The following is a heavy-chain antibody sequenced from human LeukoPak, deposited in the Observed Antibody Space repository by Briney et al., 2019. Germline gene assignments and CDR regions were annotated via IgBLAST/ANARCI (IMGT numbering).Heavy chain of an antibody. J-gene: IGHJ6*02. V-gene: IGHV3-64*01. CDR1: GFTFSSYA. D-gene: IGHD2-2*01. Sequence: TGGSLRLSCAASGFTFSSYAMHWVRQAPGKGLEYVSAISSNGGSTYYANSVKGRFTISRDNSKNTLYLQMGSLRAEDMAVYYCARRPLMVPAAMGLDVWGQGTTVTVSS. CDR3: ARRPLMVPAAMGLDV. CDR2: ISSNGGST.